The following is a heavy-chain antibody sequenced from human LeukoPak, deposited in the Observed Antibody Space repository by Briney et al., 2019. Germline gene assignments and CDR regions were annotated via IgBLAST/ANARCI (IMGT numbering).Heavy chain of an antibody. Sequence: PSETLFLTCTVSGGSISNYYWNWIRQPPGRGLEWIGYIYYIGSTNYNPSLKSRVTMSVDTSKNQFSLKLNSVTAADTAVYYCARGGLFSTDNWFDPWGQGTLVTVSS. J-gene: IGHJ5*02. V-gene: IGHV4-59*01. CDR1: GGSISNYY. CDR3: ARGGLFSTDNWFDP. D-gene: IGHD3-9*01. CDR2: IYYIGST.